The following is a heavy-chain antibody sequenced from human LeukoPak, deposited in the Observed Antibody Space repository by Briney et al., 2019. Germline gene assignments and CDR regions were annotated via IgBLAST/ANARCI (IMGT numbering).Heavy chain of an antibody. V-gene: IGHV3-23*01. CDR1: GFSFSSYA. CDR3: AKDGPGDSSGLVPSPHYT. J-gene: IGHJ3*02. D-gene: IGHD3-22*01. CDR2: ISGSGGST. Sequence: GGSLRLSCAASGFSFSSYAMSWVRQAPGKGLEWVAAISGSGGSTYYADSVKGRFTISRDNSKNTLYLQMNSLRAEDTAVYYCAKDGPGDSSGLVPSPHYTWGQGTMVTVSS.